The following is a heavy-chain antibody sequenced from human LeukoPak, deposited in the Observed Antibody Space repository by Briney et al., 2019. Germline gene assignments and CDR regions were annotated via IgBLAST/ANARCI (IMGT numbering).Heavy chain of an antibody. Sequence: SETLSLTCTVSGGSISSGGYYWSWIRQPPGKGLEWIGYIYHSGSTYYNPSLKSRVTISVDRSKNQFSLKLSSVTAADTAVYYCARGRWEHQGAFDIWGQGTMVTVSS. V-gene: IGHV4-30-2*01. J-gene: IGHJ3*02. CDR1: GGSISSGGYY. CDR2: IYHSGST. D-gene: IGHD1-26*01. CDR3: ARGRWEHQGAFDI.